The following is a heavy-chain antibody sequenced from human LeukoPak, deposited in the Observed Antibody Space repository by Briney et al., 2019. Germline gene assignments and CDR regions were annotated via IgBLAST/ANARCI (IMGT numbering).Heavy chain of an antibody. CDR2: IYYSGST. Sequence: RPSETLSLTCTVSGGSMSRYHWSWIRQSPGKGLEWIAYIYYSGSTNYNPSLKSRVTISLDTSKNQFSLKLSSVTAADTAVYYCARHFSGTAAPLPFDYWGQGTLVTVSS. J-gene: IGHJ4*02. CDR3: ARHFSGTAAPLPFDY. D-gene: IGHD6-13*01. V-gene: IGHV4-59*08. CDR1: GGSMSRYH.